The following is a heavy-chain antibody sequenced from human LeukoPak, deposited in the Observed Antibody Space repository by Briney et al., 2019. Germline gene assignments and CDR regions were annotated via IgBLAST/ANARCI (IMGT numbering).Heavy chain of an antibody. J-gene: IGHJ5*02. CDR2: RKQDGREK. CDR3: ARGHVWFDP. CDR1: GFTVSNYG. Sequence: GRSLRLSCAASGFTVSNYGMTWVCQAPGQGLELVANRKQDGREKCYMESVEARFNIFRDNAKNSLYLQINSLRADDMAVYYCARGHVWFDPWGQGTLVTVSS. V-gene: IGHV3-7*05.